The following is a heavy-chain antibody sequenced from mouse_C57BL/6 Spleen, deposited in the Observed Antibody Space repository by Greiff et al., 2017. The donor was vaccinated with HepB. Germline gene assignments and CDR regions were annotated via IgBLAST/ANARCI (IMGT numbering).Heavy chain of an antibody. J-gene: IGHJ3*01. CDR3: ARGEGVYYGSSWFAY. D-gene: IGHD1-1*01. V-gene: IGHV1-80*01. CDR2: IYPGDGDT. Sequence: VQLVESGAELVKPGASVKISCKASGYAFSSYWMNWVKQRPGKGLEWIGQIYPGDGDTNYNGKFKGKATLTADKSSSTAYMQLSSLTSEDSAVYFCARGEGVYYGSSWFAYWGQGTLVTVSA. CDR1: GYAFSSYW.